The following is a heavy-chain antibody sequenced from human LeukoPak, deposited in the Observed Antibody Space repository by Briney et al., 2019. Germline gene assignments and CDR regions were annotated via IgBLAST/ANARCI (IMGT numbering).Heavy chain of an antibody. CDR3: AVGATHYYMDV. J-gene: IGHJ6*03. V-gene: IGHV4-59*08. CDR1: GGSIRGYY. Sequence: RPSETLSLTCTVSGGSIRGYYWSWVRQPPGNGLEWIAYIYYSGSTNYNPSLKSRVTISLDTSKNQFSLKLSSVTAADTAVYYCAVGATHYYMDVWGKGTTVTVSS. D-gene: IGHD3-16*01. CDR2: IYYSGST.